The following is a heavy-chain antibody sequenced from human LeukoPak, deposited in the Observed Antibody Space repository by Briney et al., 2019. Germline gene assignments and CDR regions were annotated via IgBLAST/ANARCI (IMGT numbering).Heavy chain of an antibody. J-gene: IGHJ4*02. CDR2: IYYSGST. CDR1: GGSFNSNRYY. V-gene: IGHV4-39*07. CDR3: ARASGGKFDY. D-gene: IGHD2-15*01. Sequence: SETLSLTCTVFGGSFNSNRYYWGWIRQPPGKGLEWIGSIYYSGSTYYNPSLKSRVTISVDTSKNQFSLKLSSVTAADTAVYYCARASGGKFDYWGQGTLVTVSS.